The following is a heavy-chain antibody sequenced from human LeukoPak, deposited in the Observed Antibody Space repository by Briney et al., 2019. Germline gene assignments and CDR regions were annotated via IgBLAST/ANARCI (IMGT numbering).Heavy chain of an antibody. V-gene: IGHV3-23*01. CDR2: ISGSGGST. CDR3: AKDAVLLWFGEFDSYFDY. J-gene: IGHJ4*02. CDR1: GFTFSSYG. D-gene: IGHD3-10*01. Sequence: GGSLRLSCAASGFTFSSYGMSWVRQAPGKGLEWVSAISGSGGSTYYADSVKGRFTISRDNSKNTLYLQMNSLRAEDTAVYYCAKDAVLLWFGEFDSYFDYWGQGTLVTVSS.